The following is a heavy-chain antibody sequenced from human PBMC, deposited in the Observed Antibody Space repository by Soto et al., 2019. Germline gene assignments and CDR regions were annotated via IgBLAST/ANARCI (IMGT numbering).Heavy chain of an antibody. J-gene: IGHJ4*02. D-gene: IGHD5-12*01. CDR3: ASLDTARIQIAGY. CDR1: GFTFSSSS. Sequence: GGSLRLSCAVSGFTFSSSSMNWVRQAPGKGLEWVSYISSSTTIYYADSVKGRFTISRDSAKNSMWLQMNSLTVEDTAIYYCASLDTARIQIAGYWGQGIQVTVSS. CDR2: ISSSTTI. V-gene: IGHV3-48*04.